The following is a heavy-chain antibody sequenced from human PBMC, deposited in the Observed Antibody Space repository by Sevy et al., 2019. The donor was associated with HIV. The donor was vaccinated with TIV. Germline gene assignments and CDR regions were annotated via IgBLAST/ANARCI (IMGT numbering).Heavy chain of an antibody. CDR1: GFTFSSYA. CDR3: ARSDYDFWSGYSSGMDV. Sequence: GSLRLSCAASGFTFSSYAMHWVRQAPGKGLEWVAVISYDGSNKYYADSVKGRFTISRDNSKNTLFLQMNSLRAEDTAVYYCARSDYDFWSGYSSGMDVWGQGTTVTVSS. J-gene: IGHJ6*02. CDR2: ISYDGSNK. D-gene: IGHD3-3*01. V-gene: IGHV3-30*04.